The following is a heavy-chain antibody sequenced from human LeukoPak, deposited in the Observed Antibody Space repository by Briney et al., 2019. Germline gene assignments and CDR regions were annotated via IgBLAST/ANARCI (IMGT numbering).Heavy chain of an antibody. CDR1: GFTFSSYA. CDR3: VKETSLTGAGDR. J-gene: IGHJ5*02. CDR2: ISDNGASS. V-gene: IGHV3-23*01. Sequence: GGSLRLSCAASGFTFSSYAMSWVRQAPGKGLEWVSPISDNGASSYYIDSVKGRLTISRDNSRNTLYLQMNNLRADDTAVYFCVKETSLTGAGDRWGQGILVTVSS. D-gene: IGHD1-20*01.